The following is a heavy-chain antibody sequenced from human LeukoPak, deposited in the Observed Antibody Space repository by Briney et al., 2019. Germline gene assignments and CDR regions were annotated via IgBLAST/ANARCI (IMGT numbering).Heavy chain of an antibody. J-gene: IGHJ4*02. CDR1: GYTFTSCD. Sequence: ASVKVSCKASGYTFTSCDINWVRQATGPRLEWMGWMNPNSCNPGYVQRFHARMTMTKDISIGTAYMVLSDQPSDGTTIDYCMRGSSRRRDNWGQGTLVTVSA. CDR3: MRGSSRRRDN. CDR2: MNPNSCNP. D-gene: IGHD1-1*01. V-gene: IGHV1-8*01.